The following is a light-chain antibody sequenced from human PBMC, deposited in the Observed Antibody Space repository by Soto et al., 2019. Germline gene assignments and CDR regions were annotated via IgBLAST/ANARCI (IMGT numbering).Light chain of an antibody. V-gene: IGKV1-5*01. CDR3: QHYNSFSWT. J-gene: IGKJ1*01. CDR1: QSITIW. CDR2: DAS. Sequence: DIQMTQSPSTLSASVGDRVTITCRASQSITIWLAWYQQKPGKAPKLLIFDASNLESGVPSRFSGSGSGTEFTLTISSLQPYDFATSYCQHYNSFSWTFGQGTEWIS.